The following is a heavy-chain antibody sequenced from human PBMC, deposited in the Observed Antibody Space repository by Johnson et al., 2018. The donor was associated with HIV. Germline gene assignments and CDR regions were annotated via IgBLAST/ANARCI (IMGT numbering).Heavy chain of an antibody. CDR3: AKVGATVITPRGEAFDI. J-gene: IGHJ3*02. D-gene: IGHD4-23*01. CDR1: GFTFSSYW. CDR2: IKQDGSEK. Sequence: VQLVESGGGLVQPGGSLRLSCAASGFTFSSYWMSWVRQAPGKGLEWVANIKQDGSEKFYVDSVKGRFTISRENSKNTLYLQMNSLRAEDTAVYYCAKVGATVITPRGEAFDIWGQGTMVTVSS. V-gene: IGHV3-7*02.